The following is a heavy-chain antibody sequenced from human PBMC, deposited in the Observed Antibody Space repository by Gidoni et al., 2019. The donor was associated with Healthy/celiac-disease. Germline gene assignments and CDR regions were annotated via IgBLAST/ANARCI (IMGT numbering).Heavy chain of an antibody. CDR3: AKGAFGVASPYYFDY. Sequence: EVQLLESGGGLVQPGGSLRLSCAASGFTFSSYAMSWVRQAPGKGLEWVSAISGSGGSTYYADSVQGRFTISRVNSKNTLYLQMNSRRAEDTAVYYCAKGAFGVASPYYFDYWGQGTLVTVSS. V-gene: IGHV3-23*01. CDR2: ISGSGGST. CDR1: GFTFSSYA. J-gene: IGHJ4*02. D-gene: IGHD3-3*01.